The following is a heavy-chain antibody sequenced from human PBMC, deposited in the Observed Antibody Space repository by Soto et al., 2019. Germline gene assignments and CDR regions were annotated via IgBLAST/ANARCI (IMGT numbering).Heavy chain of an antibody. D-gene: IGHD3-9*01. CDR2: INHSGST. V-gene: IGHV4-34*01. CDR3: ARGRNILTGHYYYYYMDV. CDR1: GGSFSGYY. Sequence: SQTLSLTCAVYGGSFSGYYWSWIRQPPGKGLEWIGEINHSGSTNYNPSLRSRVTISVDTSKNQFSLMLSSVTAADTAVYYCARGRNILTGHYYYYYMDVWGKGTTVTVSS. J-gene: IGHJ6*03.